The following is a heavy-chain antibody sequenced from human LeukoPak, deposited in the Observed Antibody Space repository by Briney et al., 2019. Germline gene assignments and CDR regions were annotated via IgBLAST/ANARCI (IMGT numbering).Heavy chain of an antibody. J-gene: IGHJ5*02. CDR2: IGANRGDT. CDR3: ATSRDFMNWLDT. D-gene: IGHD3-16*01. V-gene: IGHV1-18*01. Sequence: ASVKLSCKASGYTVPNYAISWGRQGPGQGLGWMGWIGANRGDTNYAQHLQGRLPMTTDMLTSTAYMELKTLRSDDSADYYCATSRDFMNWLDTWGQGTLVTVSS. CDR1: GYTVPNYA.